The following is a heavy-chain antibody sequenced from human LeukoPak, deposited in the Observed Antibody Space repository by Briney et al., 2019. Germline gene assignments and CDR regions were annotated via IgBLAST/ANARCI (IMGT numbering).Heavy chain of an antibody. V-gene: IGHV4-38-2*02. CDR1: GYFISSGHY. J-gene: IGHJ4*02. Sequence: SETLSLTCTVSGYFISSGHYWGWIRQPPGKGLQWIGSIYHSGSTYYNPSLKSRVTISVDTSKNQFSLKLSPVIAADTAVYYCARVGVDYSGNIIKYYFDYWGQGTLVTVSS. CDR3: ARVGVDYSGNIIKYYFDY. D-gene: IGHD4-23*01. CDR2: IYHSGST.